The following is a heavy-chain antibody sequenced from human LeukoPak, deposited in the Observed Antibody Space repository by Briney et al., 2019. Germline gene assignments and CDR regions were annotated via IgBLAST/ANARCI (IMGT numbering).Heavy chain of an antibody. D-gene: IGHD3-10*01. CDR2: IFYSGST. Sequence: SETLSLTCTVSGGSISTSNYYWGWIRQPPGKGLEWIGNIFYSGSTYYSPSLKSRVTISLDTSRNQFSLKLNSVTAADTAVYYCARDRGGLDWFDPWGQGTLVTVSS. J-gene: IGHJ5*02. V-gene: IGHV4-39*07. CDR1: GGSISTSNYY. CDR3: ARDRGGLDWFDP.